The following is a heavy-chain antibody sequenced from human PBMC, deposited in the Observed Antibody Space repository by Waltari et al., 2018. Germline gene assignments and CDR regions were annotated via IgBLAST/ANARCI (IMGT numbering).Heavy chain of an antibody. CDR2: MKTDGSEE. D-gene: IGHD3-16*01. V-gene: IGHV3-7*03. Sequence: EVQLVESGGGLVQPGGSLRLSCGAPGFNVTTSWVNWVRQAPGKGLEWVASMKTDGSEEFYVDSVRGRFTISRDNDKNLLFLQMNSLSADDTAVYFCARDWGFKRFDIWGQGTAVTIAS. CDR1: GFNVTTSW. J-gene: IGHJ3*02. CDR3: ARDWGFKRFDI.